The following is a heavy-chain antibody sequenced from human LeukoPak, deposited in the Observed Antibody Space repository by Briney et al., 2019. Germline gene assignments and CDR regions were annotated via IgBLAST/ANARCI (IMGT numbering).Heavy chain of an antibody. V-gene: IGHV4-4*07. J-gene: IGHJ6*03. D-gene: IGHD3-10*01. CDR1: GGSISRYY. CDR2: IYTSGST. CDR3: ARDSPDGSGSYTPFYYYYMDV. Sequence: SETLSLTCTVSGGSISRYYWSWIRQPAGKGLEWIGRIYTSGSTNYNPSLKSRVTISVDTSKNQFSLKLSSVTAADTAVYYCARDSPDGSGSYTPFYYYYMDVWGKGTTVTISS.